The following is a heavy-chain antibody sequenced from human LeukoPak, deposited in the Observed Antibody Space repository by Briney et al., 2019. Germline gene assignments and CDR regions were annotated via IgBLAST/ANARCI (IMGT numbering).Heavy chain of an antibody. CDR3: ARARGITFGGVIAN. CDR1: GASISRYY. D-gene: IGHD3-16*02. Sequence: PSETLSLTCTVSGASISRYYWSWIRQPPGKGLEWIGYMYDRGSTKYNPSLKSRVTISVDTSKNQFSLKLSSVTAADTAVYYCARARGITFGGVIANWGQGTLVTVSS. V-gene: IGHV4-59*12. CDR2: MYDRGST. J-gene: IGHJ4*02.